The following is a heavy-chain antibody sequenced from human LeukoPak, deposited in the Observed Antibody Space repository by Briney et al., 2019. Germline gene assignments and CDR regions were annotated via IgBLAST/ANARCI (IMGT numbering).Heavy chain of an antibody. J-gene: IGHJ4*02. CDR1: GFTFGDYA. CDR3: TGWLQFRALGFDY. V-gene: IGHV3-49*03. Sequence: GGSLRLSCTASGFTFGDYAMSWFRQAPGKGLEWVGFIRSKAYGGTTEYAASVKGRFTISRDDSKSIAYLQMNSLKTEDTAVYYCTGWLQFRALGFDYWGQGTLVTVSS. CDR2: IRSKAYGGTT. D-gene: IGHD5-24*01.